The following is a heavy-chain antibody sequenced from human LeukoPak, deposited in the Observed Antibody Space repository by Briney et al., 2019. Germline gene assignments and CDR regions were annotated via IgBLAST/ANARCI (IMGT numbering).Heavy chain of an antibody. V-gene: IGHV4-61*02. Sequence: SQTLSLTCTVSGGSINSGSYYWSWIRQPAGKGLEWIGRMYTSGSTNYNPSLKSRVSMSVDTSKNLLSLKLSSVTAADTAVYYCARSDVLLWFGELLGDAFDIWGQGTMVTVSS. CDR3: ARSDVLLWFGELLGDAFDI. J-gene: IGHJ3*02. CDR1: GGSINSGSYY. CDR2: MYTSGST. D-gene: IGHD3-10*01.